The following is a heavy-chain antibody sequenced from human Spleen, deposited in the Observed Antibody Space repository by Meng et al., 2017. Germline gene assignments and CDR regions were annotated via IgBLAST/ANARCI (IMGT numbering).Heavy chain of an antibody. CDR2: INPNSGDT. Sequence: ASVKVSCKASGYTFTSYYMHWVRQATGQGLEWMGWINPNSGDTNYAQKFQGRVTMTRDTSISTAYMELSRLRSDDTAVYYCARRGNSWYGFDYWGQGTLVTVSS. CDR3: ARRGNSWYGFDY. J-gene: IGHJ4*02. D-gene: IGHD6-13*01. V-gene: IGHV1-2*02. CDR1: GYTFTSYY.